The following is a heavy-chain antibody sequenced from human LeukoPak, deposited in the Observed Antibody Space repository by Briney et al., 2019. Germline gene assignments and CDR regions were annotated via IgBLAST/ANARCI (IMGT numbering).Heavy chain of an antibody. CDR2: INSGGDTI. V-gene: IGHV3-48*03. J-gene: IGHJ4*02. D-gene: IGHD3-22*01. CDR3: AREDDSSGYYYGIHDY. Sequence: GGPLRLSCAASGFTFSSYEMNWVRQAPGKGLEWVSYINSGGDTIHYADSVKGRFTVSRDDAQRSLYLQMNSLRAEDTAVYYCAREDDSSGYYYGIHDYWGQGTLVAVSP. CDR1: GFTFSSYE.